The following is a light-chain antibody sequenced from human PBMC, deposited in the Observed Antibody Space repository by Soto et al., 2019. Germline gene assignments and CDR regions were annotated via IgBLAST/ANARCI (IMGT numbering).Light chain of an antibody. Sequence: QPVLTQSPSASASLGASVKLTCTLSSGHSSYAIAWHQQQPEKGPRYLMKVNSDGSHSKGDGIPDRFSGSMSGAERYLTISSLQSEDEADYYCQTWGTGIRVVFGGGTKLTVL. CDR1: SGHSSYA. V-gene: IGLV4-69*01. J-gene: IGLJ2*01. CDR3: QTWGTGIRVV. CDR2: VNSDGSH.